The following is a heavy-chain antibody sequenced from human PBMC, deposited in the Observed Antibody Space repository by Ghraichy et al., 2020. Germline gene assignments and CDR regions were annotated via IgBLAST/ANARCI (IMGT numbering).Heavy chain of an antibody. CDR1: ELQSRICS. J-gene: IGHJ6*02. Sequence: GGSLRPAEQTSELQSRICSSYAVCRLKRKSLEWVSYITSSCRNIFYADSVKGRFTISRDNAQNSLYLQMNSLRDEDTAVYYCARGSRVVRFYYYDVMDVWGQGNTV. V-gene: IGHV3-48*02. D-gene: IGHD4-23*01. CDR2: ITSSCRNI. CDR3: ARGSRVVRFYYYDVMDV.